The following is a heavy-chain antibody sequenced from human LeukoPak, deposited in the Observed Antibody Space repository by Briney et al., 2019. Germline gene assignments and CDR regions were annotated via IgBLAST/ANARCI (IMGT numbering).Heavy chain of an antibody. CDR2: ISSSGSTI. Sequence: GGSLRLSCAASGFTFSDYYMSWIRQAPGKGLEWVSYISSSGSTIYYADSVKGRFTISRDNAKNSLYLQMNSLRAEDTAVYYCARRRELKPLQQWLVGDRKDAFDIWGQGTMVTVSS. J-gene: IGHJ3*02. V-gene: IGHV3-11*04. D-gene: IGHD6-19*01. CDR1: GFTFSDYY. CDR3: ARRRELKPLQQWLVGDRKDAFDI.